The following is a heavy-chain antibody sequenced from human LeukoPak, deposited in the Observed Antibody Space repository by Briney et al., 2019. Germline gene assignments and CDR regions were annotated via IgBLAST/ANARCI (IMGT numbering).Heavy chain of an antibody. J-gene: IGHJ4*01. D-gene: IGHD6-6*01. V-gene: IGHV3-66*02. CDR2: IYSGGST. CDR3: AREAYSSSPRYYFDY. CDR1: GFTVSSNY. Sequence: GGSLRLSCAASGFTVSSNYMSWVRRAPGKGLEWVSVIYSGGSTYYADSVKGRFTISRDNSKNTLYLQMNSLRAEDTAVYYCAREAYSSSPRYYFDYWGHGTLVTVSS.